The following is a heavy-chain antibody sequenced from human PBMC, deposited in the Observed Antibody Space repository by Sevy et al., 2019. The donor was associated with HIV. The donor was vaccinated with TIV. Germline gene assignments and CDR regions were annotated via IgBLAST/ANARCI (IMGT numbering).Heavy chain of an antibody. CDR3: AREGCTQPHDY. CDR2: FSFGCGRI. Sequence: GGSLRLSCAASGFTFAKYSMSWLRQAPGKGLEWVSTFSFGCGRINYADSVKGRFTISRDDSKNTLFLQMNSLRAEDTATYFCAREGCTQPHDYSGQRTLVTVSS. J-gene: IGHJ4*02. V-gene: IGHV3-23*01. D-gene: IGHD2-8*01. CDR1: GFTFAKYS.